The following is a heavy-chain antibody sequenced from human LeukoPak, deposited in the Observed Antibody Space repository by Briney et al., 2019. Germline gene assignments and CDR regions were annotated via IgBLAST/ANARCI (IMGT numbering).Heavy chain of an antibody. CDR2: IYYSGGT. V-gene: IGHV4-59*08. CDR3: ASPSGGGYGMDG. CDR1: GGSISSYY. D-gene: IGHD6-19*01. J-gene: IGHJ6*02. Sequence: PAETLTLTCTVSGGSISSYYWSWIRQPPGKGLEWIGYIYYSGGTNYNPSLKSRVTISVDTSKNQFSLRLSSVTATDTAVYDCASPSGGGYGMDGWGQGTTVTASS.